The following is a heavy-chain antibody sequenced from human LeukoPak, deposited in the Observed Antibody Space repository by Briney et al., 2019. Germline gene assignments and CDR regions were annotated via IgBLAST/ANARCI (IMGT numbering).Heavy chain of an antibody. CDR1: GFTFSSYS. Sequence: GGSLRLSCAASGFTFSSYSMNWVRQAPGKGLEWVSYISSSSSTIYYADSVKGRFTTSRDNAKNSLYLQMNSLRAEDTAVYFCARDLYLYCSGGSCYHHTFDYWGQGTLVTVSS. V-gene: IGHV3-48*04. J-gene: IGHJ4*02. CDR2: ISSSSSTI. CDR3: ARDLYLYCSGGSCYHHTFDY. D-gene: IGHD2-15*01.